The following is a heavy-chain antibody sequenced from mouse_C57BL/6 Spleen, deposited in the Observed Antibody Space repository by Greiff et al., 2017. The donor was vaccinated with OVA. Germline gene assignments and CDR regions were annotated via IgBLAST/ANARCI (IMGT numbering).Heavy chain of an antibody. J-gene: IGHJ2*01. V-gene: IGHV1-18*01. D-gene: IGHD2-2*01. Sequence: VQLQQSGPELVKPGASVKIPCKASGSPFPDYKRAGVKQSHGRSLEWIGDINPNNGGTIYNQKFKGKATLTVDKSSSTAYLELRSLTSEDTAVYYCAIIYYGYDGFDYWGQGTTLTVSS. CDR1: GSPFPDYK. CDR2: INPNNGGT. CDR3: AIIYYGYDGFDY.